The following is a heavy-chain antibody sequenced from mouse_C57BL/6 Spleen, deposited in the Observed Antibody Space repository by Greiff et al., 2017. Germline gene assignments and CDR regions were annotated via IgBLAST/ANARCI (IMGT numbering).Heavy chain of an antibody. CDR2: ISSGSSTI. CDR1: GFTFSDYG. D-gene: IGHD2-2*01. J-gene: IGHJ4*01. CDR3: ARTRLSYYAMDY. Sequence: DVKLVESGGGLVKPGGSLKLSCAASGFTFSDYGMHWVRQAPEKGLEWVAYISSGSSTIYYADTVKGRFTISRDNAKNTLFLQMTSLRSEDTAMYYCARTRLSYYAMDYWGQGTSVTVSS. V-gene: IGHV5-17*01.